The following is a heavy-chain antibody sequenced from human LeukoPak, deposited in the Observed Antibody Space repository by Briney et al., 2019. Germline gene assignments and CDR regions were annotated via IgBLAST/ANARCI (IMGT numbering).Heavy chain of an antibody. CDR1: GFTFSSYL. J-gene: IGHJ5*02. V-gene: IGHV3-74*01. Sequence: GGSLRLSCAASGFTFSSYLMHWVRQAPGKGLVWVSRINSDGSSTTYADSVKGRFTISRDNAKKTFYLQMSSLRAEDTAVYYCARGYGSGSYGPNWFDPWGQGTLVTVSS. D-gene: IGHD3-10*01. CDR3: ARGYGSGSYGPNWFDP. CDR2: INSDGSST.